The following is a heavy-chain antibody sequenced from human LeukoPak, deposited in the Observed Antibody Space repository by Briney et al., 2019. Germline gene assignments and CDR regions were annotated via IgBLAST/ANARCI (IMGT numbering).Heavy chain of an antibody. D-gene: IGHD6-6*01. CDR2: ISSSSSAI. J-gene: IGHJ4*02. V-gene: IGHV3-48*02. Sequence: PGGSLRLSCAASGFTFSSYGMHWVRQAPGKGLEWISYISSSSSAIYYADSVRGRFTISRDNAKNSLYLQMNSLRDEDTAVYYCARDIPGGSSWGYYFDYWGQGTLVTVSS. CDR3: ARDIPGGSSWGYYFDY. CDR1: GFTFSSYG.